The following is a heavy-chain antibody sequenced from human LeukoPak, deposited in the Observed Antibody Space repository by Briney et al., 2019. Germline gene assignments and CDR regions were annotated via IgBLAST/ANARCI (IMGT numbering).Heavy chain of an antibody. CDR2: IYRGGNT. V-gene: IGHV3-66*01. Sequence: GGSLRLSCAASGFTVIGNYMSWVRQAPRKGLEWVSVIYRGGNTYYAESVKGRFSISRDDSKNTLYLQMNSLRAEDTAVYYCARGPGSGTGGMDVWGQGTTVTVSS. J-gene: IGHJ6*02. CDR1: GFTVIGNY. CDR3: ARGPGSGTGGMDV. D-gene: IGHD3-10*01.